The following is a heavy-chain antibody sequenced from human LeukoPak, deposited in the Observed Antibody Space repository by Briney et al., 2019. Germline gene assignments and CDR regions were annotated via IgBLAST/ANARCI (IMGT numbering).Heavy chain of an antibody. CDR3: ARDNGDYLFDY. CDR2: INPNSGGT. CDR1: GYTFTGYY. Sequence: ASVTVSFTASGYTFTGYYMHWVRQAPGQGLEWMGWINPNSGGTNYAQKFQGRVTMTRDTSISTAYMELTRLRSDDTAVYYCARDNGDYLFDYWGQGTLVTVSS. D-gene: IGHD4-17*01. J-gene: IGHJ4*02. V-gene: IGHV1-2*02.